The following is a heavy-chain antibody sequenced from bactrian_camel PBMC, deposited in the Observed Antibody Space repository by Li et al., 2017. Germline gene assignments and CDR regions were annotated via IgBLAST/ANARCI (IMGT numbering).Heavy chain of an antibody. CDR2: IDYSGTLT. J-gene: IGHJ4*01. Sequence: DVQLVESGGGSVQTGGSLRLSCAASGYTVSSTRMGWFRQAPGKALEWLAQIDYSGTLTRINTPAEGRFTISRDNAKNMLYLRLRSLKPEDTAMYYCTKDLSYRTRDWTRSTRGQGTQVTVS. CDR1: GYTVSSTR. CDR3: TKDLSYRTRDWTRST. V-gene: IGHV3S42*01. D-gene: IGHD1*01.